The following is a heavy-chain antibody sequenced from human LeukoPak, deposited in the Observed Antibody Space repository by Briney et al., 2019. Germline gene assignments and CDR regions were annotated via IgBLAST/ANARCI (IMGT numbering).Heavy chain of an antibody. CDR3: ARPEEAATTFRAFDI. CDR1: GYTFTDYY. CDR2: LNPNSGGT. D-gene: IGHD2-15*01. J-gene: IGHJ3*02. Sequence: GASVKVSCKASGYTFTDYYMHWVRQAPAQGREGMGWLNPNSGGTTYAQKFQRRLTMTRDTPISTAYTELSSLRSDDTAVYYCARPEEAATTFRAFDIWGQGTMVTVSS. V-gene: IGHV1-2*02.